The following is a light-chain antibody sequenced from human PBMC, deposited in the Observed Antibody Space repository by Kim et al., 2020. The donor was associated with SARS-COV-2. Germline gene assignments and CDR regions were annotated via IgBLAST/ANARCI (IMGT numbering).Light chain of an antibody. V-gene: IGLV1-40*01. J-gene: IGLJ1*01. CDR2: DNT. CDR1: SSNIGAGFD. Sequence: RVTLSCTGSSSNIGAGFDVHWYQKLPGTAPKLLIFDNTNRPSGVPDRFSGSKSGTSASLAITGLQAEDEADYYCQSYDSSLSGYVFGTGTKVTVL. CDR3: QSYDSSLSGYV.